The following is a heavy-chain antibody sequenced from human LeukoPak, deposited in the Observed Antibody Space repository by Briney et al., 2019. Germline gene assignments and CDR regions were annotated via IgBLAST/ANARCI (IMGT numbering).Heavy chain of an antibody. CDR1: GFTFSSYS. D-gene: IGHD2-15*01. J-gene: IGHJ6*02. CDR3: ARVCSGGSCYSFYGMDV. V-gene: IGHV3-48*02. CDR2: ISSSSSTI. Sequence: GGSLRLSCAASGFTFSSYSMTWVRQAPGKGLEWVSYISSSSSTIYYADSVKGRFTISRDNAKNSLYLQMNSLRDEDTAVYYCARVCSGGSCYSFYGMDVWGQGTTVTVSS.